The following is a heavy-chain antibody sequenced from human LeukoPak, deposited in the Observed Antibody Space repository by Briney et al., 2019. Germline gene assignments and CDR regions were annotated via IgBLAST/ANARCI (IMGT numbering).Heavy chain of an antibody. J-gene: IGHJ4*02. CDR3: ARDLFYYGSGSYYNGIDY. Sequence: PGGSLRLSCAASGFTFSSYAMHWVRQAPGKGLEWVAVISYGGSNKYYADSVKGRFTISRDNSKNTLYLQMNSLRTEDTAVYYCARDLFYYGSGSYYNGIDYWGQGTLVTVSS. CDR2: ISYGGSNK. V-gene: IGHV3-30*04. CDR1: GFTFSSYA. D-gene: IGHD3-10*01.